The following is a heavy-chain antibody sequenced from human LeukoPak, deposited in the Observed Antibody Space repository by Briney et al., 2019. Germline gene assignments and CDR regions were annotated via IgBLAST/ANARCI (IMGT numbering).Heavy chain of an antibody. Sequence: SVKVSCKASGGTFSSYAISWVRQAPGQGLEWMGGIIPIFGTANYAQKFQGRVTITTDESTSTAYMELSSLRSEDTAVDYCARGEYSSSSGGDDYYYMDVWGKGTTVTVSS. J-gene: IGHJ6*03. D-gene: IGHD6-6*01. CDR3: ARGEYSSSSGGDDYYYMDV. CDR1: GGTFSSYA. CDR2: IIPIFGTA. V-gene: IGHV1-69*05.